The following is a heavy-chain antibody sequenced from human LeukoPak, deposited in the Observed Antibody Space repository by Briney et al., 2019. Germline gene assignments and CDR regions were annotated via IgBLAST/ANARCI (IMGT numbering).Heavy chain of an antibody. Sequence: GGSLRLSCAASGFTFSSHGFHWVRQAPGKGLEWVAVISYDGNNKKYADSVKGRFTIPRDNSKNTLYLQMNSLRAEDTAVYFCAKDDGQGYWGQGTLVTVSS. CDR3: AKDDGQGY. J-gene: IGHJ4*02. V-gene: IGHV3-30*18. CDR1: GFTFSSHG. CDR2: ISYDGNNK.